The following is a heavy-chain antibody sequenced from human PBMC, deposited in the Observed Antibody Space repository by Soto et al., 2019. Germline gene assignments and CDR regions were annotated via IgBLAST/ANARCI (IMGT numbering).Heavy chain of an antibody. CDR2: IDSYGSST. D-gene: IGHD2-2*01. V-gene: IGHV3-74*01. CDR3: ASPVVPAAMGGPNFYGIDV. Sequence: EVQLVESGGGLVQPGGSLRLACAASGFTFTRHWLHWVRQAPGKGLVWVSRIDSYGSSTHYADSVKGRFTISRDNAKNTVYRQMNSLRAEDTAVDYSASPVVPAAMGGPNFYGIDVWGQVTTVTVSS. CDR1: GFTFTRHW. J-gene: IGHJ6*02.